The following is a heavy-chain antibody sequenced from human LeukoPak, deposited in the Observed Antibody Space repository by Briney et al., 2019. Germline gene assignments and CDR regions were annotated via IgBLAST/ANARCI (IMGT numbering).Heavy chain of an antibody. CDR3: ARVWNSFGGVIPDAFDI. J-gene: IGHJ3*02. CDR1: GFTFSSYS. D-gene: IGHD3-16*02. V-gene: IGHV3-21*04. Sequence: PGGSLRLSCAASGFTFSSYSMNWVRQAPGKGLEWVSSISSSSSYIYYADSVKGRFTISRDNAKNSLYLQMNSLRAEDTALYYCARVWNSFGGVIPDAFDIWGQGTMVTVSS. CDR2: ISSSSSYI.